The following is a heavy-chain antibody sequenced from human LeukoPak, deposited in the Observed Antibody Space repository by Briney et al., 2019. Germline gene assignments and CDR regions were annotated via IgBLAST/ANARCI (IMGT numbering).Heavy chain of an antibody. CDR2: VYYSGST. CDR1: GDFITAYY. V-gene: IGHV4-59*01. CDR3: ASNTGTVFDY. J-gene: IGHJ4*02. Sequence: SQTLSLTCTVSGDFITAYYWSWIRQPPGKGLEWIGYVYYSGSTEYNPSLRSRVTISLEMSKHQFSLNLTSVTAADTAVYYCASNTGTVFDYWGQGALVTVSS. D-gene: IGHD7-27*01.